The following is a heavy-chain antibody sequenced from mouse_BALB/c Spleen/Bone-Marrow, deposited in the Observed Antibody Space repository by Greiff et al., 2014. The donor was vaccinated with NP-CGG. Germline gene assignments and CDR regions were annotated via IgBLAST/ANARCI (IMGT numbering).Heavy chain of an antibody. V-gene: IGHV1-82*01. CDR1: GYAFSSSW. D-gene: IGHD2-3*01. CDR3: ARSDGYRDMDY. J-gene: IGHJ4*01. CDR2: IYPGDGDT. Sequence: QVQLQQSGPELVEPGASVKISCKASGYAFSSSWMNWVKQRPGQGLEWIGRIYPGDGDTKYNGKFKGKATLTADKSSGTAYMQLSSLTSVDSAVYFCARSDGYRDMDYWGQGTSVTVSS.